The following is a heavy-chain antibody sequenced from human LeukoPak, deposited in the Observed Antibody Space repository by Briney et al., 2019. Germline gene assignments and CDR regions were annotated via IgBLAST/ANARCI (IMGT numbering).Heavy chain of an antibody. Sequence: PGRSLRLSCAASGLTFDDYAMHWVRQAPGKGLEWVSGISWNSGSIGYADSVKGRFTISRDNAKNSLYLQMNSLRAEDTAVYYCAELGITMIGGVWGKGTTVTISS. CDR1: GLTFDDYA. CDR2: ISWNSGSI. J-gene: IGHJ6*04. D-gene: IGHD3-10*02. V-gene: IGHV3-9*01. CDR3: AELGITMIGGV.